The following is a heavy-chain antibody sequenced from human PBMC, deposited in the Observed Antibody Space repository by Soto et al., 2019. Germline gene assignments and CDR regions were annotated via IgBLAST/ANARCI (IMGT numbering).Heavy chain of an antibody. CDR2: MNPNSGNT. J-gene: IGHJ3*02. V-gene: IGHV1-8*01. Sequence: ASVKVSCKASGYTFTSYDINWVRQATGQGLEWMGWMNPNSGNTGYAQKFQGRVTMTRNTSINTAYMELSSLRSEDTAVYYCARDYRYYYDSSGYYVAFDIWGQGTMVTVSS. CDR1: GYTFTSYD. CDR3: ARDYRYYYDSSGYYVAFDI. D-gene: IGHD3-22*01.